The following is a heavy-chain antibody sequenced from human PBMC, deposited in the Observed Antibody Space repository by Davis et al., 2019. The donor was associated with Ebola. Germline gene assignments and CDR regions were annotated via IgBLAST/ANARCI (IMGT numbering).Heavy chain of an antibody. CDR3: ARGYFYDTSGYLDDY. D-gene: IGHD3-22*01. J-gene: IGHJ4*02. V-gene: IGHV3-48*02. Sequence: GESLKISCAASGFTFSSYWMHWVRQAPGKGLVWVSHISSSGRTIYFADSVKGRFTISRENAQNSVYLQMNSLRDEDTAVYYCARGYFYDTSGYLDDYWGRGTLVTVSS. CDR2: ISSSGRTI. CDR1: GFTFSSYW.